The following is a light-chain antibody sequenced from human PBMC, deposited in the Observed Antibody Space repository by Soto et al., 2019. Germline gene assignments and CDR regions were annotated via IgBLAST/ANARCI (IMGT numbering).Light chain of an antibody. CDR1: SSDVGGYNY. J-gene: IGLJ1*01. Sequence: QSVLTQPPSASGSPGQSVTISCTGTSSDVGGYNYVSWYQQHPGKAPKLMIYEVNKRPSGVPDRFSGSKSGNTASPTVSGLQAEDEADYYRSSYAGSTNPNVVFGTGNKVTVL. CDR2: EVN. V-gene: IGLV2-8*01. CDR3: SSYAGSTNPNVV.